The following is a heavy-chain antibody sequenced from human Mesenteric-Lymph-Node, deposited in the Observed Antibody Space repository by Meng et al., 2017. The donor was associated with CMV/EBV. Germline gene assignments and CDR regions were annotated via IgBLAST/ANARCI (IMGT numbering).Heavy chain of an antibody. CDR2: IYPGDSDT. CDR3: ARPVGATGRDYHYGLDV. V-gene: IGHV5-51*01. J-gene: IGHJ6*02. CDR1: GYSFFNQW. D-gene: IGHD1-26*01. Sequence: GGSLRLSCKASGYSFFNQWIGWVRQMPGKGLEWMGVIYPGDSDTRYSPSFQGEVTISADTSISTAFLQWSSLKASDTATYYCARPVGATGRDYHYGLDVWGQGTTVTVSS.